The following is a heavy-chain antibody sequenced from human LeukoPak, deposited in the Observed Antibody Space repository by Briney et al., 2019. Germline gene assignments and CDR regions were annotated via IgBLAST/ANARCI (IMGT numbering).Heavy chain of an antibody. V-gene: IGHV3-9*01. Sequence: GGSLRLSCAASGFTFDDYAMHWARQAPGKGLEWVSGISWNSGSIGYADPVKGRFTISRDNAKNSLYLQMNSLRAEDTALYYCAKDLTARSHSGYDYWGQGTLVTVSS. CDR3: AKDLTARSHSGYDY. J-gene: IGHJ4*02. D-gene: IGHD5-12*01. CDR2: ISWNSGSI. CDR1: GFTFDDYA.